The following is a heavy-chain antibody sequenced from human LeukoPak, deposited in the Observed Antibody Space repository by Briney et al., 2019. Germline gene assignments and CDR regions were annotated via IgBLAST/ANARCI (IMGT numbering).Heavy chain of an antibody. J-gene: IGHJ4*02. CDR3: ATFDGYNSPQGGY. CDR1: GFTVSRKN. Sequence: GGSLRLSCAASGFTVSRKNMTWVRQAPGKGLEWVAVIYPGNSTYYADSVGGRFTISRDTSKNTLYLQMNSLRAEDTAVYYCATFDGYNSPQGGYWGQGTLVTVSS. V-gene: IGHV3-53*01. CDR2: IYPGNST. D-gene: IGHD5-24*01.